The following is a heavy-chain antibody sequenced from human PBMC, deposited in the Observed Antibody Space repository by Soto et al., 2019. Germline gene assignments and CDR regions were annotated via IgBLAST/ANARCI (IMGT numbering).Heavy chain of an antibody. CDR1: GDSISSVDYF. J-gene: IGHJ5*01. D-gene: IGHD2-15*01. CDR3: ARGRYCLTGRCFPNWFDS. CDR2: IYESATT. Sequence: SETLSLTCSVSGDSISSVDYFWAWIRQPPGQALEYIGYIYESATTYYNPSFESRVAISLDTPKSQFSLNVTSVTAADTAVYFCARGRYCLTGRCFPNWFDSWGQGTLVTVSS. V-gene: IGHV4-30-4*01.